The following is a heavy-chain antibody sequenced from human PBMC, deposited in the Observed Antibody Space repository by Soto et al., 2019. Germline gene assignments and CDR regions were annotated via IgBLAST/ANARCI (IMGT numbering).Heavy chain of an antibody. V-gene: IGHV4-39*01. Sequence: QLLLQESGPGLVKPSETLSLTCTVSGDSVSNSGYYWGWIRQSPGTRLEWIGSVSFSGSKYYNPSLRSRVTFSVDTSKPLISLKLRSVTAADTAVYYCARGSTWQGRDLFDPWGQGTLVTV. CDR3: ARGSTWQGRDLFDP. CDR1: GDSVSNSGYY. D-gene: IGHD6-13*01. CDR2: VSFSGSK. J-gene: IGHJ5*02.